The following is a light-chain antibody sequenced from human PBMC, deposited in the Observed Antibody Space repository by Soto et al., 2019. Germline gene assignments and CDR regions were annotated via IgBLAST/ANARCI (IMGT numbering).Light chain of an antibody. CDR2: DVS. CDR3: SSYTSSSTYV. V-gene: IGLV2-14*01. J-gene: IGLJ1*01. CDR1: SSDVGGYNY. Sequence: QSALTQPASVSGSPGQSITISCTGTSSDVGGYNYVSWYQQHPGKAPKLMIYDVSNRPSGVSNRFSGSKSGNTASLTISGLHAEDEAVYYCSSYTSSSTYVFGTGTKVTVL.